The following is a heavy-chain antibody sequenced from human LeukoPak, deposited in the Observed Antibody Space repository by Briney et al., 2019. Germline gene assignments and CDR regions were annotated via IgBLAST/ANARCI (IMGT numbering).Heavy chain of an antibody. V-gene: IGHV3-30*18. J-gene: IGHJ6*02. CDR2: ISYDGSNK. CDR1: GFTVSSNY. Sequence: PGGSLRLSCAASGFTVSSNYMSWVRQAPGKGLEWVAVISYDGSNKYYVDSVKGRFTISRDNSKNTLYLQMNSLRAEDTAVYYCAKGYYGMDVWGQGTTVTVSS. CDR3: AKGYYGMDV.